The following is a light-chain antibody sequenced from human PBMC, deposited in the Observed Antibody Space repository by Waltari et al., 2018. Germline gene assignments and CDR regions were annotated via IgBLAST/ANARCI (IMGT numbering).Light chain of an antibody. V-gene: IGKV3-20*01. CDR2: DAS. Sequence: ELVLTQSPGTLSLSPGERATLACRASQSVRSSYLAWYQQKPGQAPRLLIYDASRRATGIPDRFSGSGSGTDFTLTITGLEPEDFAVYYCQQYGNSPWTFAQGTKVEIK. CDR1: QSVRSSY. CDR3: QQYGNSPWT. J-gene: IGKJ1*01.